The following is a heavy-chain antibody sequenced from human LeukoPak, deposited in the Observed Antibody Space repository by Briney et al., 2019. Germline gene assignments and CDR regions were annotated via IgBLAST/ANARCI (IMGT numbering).Heavy chain of an antibody. V-gene: IGHV4-34*01. J-gene: IGHJ4*02. CDR1: GGSFSGYY. CDR2: INHSGST. CDR3: AGLVGRYSSGLYYYYFDY. D-gene: IGHD3-22*01. Sequence: SSETLSLTCAVYGGSFSGYYWSWIRQPPGKGLEWIGEINHSGSTNYNPSFKSRVTISVDTSKNQFSLKLSSVTAADTAVYYCAGLVGRYSSGLYYYYFDYWGQGTLVTVSS.